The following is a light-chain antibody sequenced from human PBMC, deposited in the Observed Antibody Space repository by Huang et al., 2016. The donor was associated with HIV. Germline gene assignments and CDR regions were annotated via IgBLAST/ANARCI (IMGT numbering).Light chain of an antibody. Sequence: DIQMTQSPPSLSASVGDRVTFTCRASQNITKSLNWYQQKPGKAPKLLIYTASTLESGVPSRFSVSGSGSLFTLNITNLRPEDFATYYCQQSFSVPRTFG. CDR1: QNITKS. V-gene: IGKV1-39*01. CDR2: TAS. J-gene: IGKJ1*01. CDR3: QQSFSVPRT.